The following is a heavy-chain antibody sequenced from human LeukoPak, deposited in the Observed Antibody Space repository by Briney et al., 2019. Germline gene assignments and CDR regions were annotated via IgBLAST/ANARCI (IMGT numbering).Heavy chain of an antibody. CDR3: AISYYGSGSYYITHWFDP. CDR2: MNPNSGNT. J-gene: IGHJ5*02. Sequence: ASVKVSCKASGYTFTSYDINWVRQATGQGLEWMGWMNPNSGNTGYAQKFQGRVTMTRNTSISTAYMELSSLRSEDTAVYYCAISYYGSGSYYITHWFDPWGQGTLVTVSS. D-gene: IGHD3-10*01. CDR1: GYTFTSYD. V-gene: IGHV1-8*01.